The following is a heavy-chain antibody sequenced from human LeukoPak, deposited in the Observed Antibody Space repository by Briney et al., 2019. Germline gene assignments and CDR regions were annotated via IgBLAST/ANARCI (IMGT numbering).Heavy chain of an antibody. V-gene: IGHV4-38-2*02. D-gene: IGHD1-1*01. CDR3: ARDPNLQQTDY. CDR1: GYSISSGYY. CDR2: IYHSGST. J-gene: IGHJ4*02. Sequence: SETLSLTCTVSGYSISSGYYWGWIRQPPGKGLEWIGSIYHSGSTYYNPSPKSRVTISVDTSKNQFSLKLSSVTAADTAVYYCARDPNLQQTDYWGQGTLVTVSS.